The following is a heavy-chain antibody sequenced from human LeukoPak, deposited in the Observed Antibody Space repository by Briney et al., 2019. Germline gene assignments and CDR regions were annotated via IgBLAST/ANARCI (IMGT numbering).Heavy chain of an antibody. CDR3: ARDRPYTGGWRGFDY. Sequence: SVKVSCKASGGTFSRYAISWVRQAPGQALEWMGGIIPMFGIANYAQKFQGRVTITADESTSTAYMELSSLRSEDTAVYYCARDRPYTGGWRGFDYWGQGTLVTVSS. CDR1: GGTFSRYA. V-gene: IGHV1-69*13. CDR2: IIPMFGIA. J-gene: IGHJ4*02. D-gene: IGHD6-19*01.